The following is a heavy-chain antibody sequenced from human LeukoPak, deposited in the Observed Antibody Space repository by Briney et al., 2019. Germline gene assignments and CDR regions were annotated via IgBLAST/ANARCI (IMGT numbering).Heavy chain of an antibody. J-gene: IGHJ4*02. V-gene: IGHV1-24*01. Sequence: ASVKVSCKVSGYTLTELSMHWVRQAPGKGLEWMGGFDPEDGETIYAQKFQGRVTMTEDTSTDTAYMELSSLRSEDTAVYYCATGLRYFDWFGYWGQGTLVTVSS. D-gene: IGHD3-9*01. CDR1: GYTLTELS. CDR3: ATGLRYFDWFGY. CDR2: FDPEDGET.